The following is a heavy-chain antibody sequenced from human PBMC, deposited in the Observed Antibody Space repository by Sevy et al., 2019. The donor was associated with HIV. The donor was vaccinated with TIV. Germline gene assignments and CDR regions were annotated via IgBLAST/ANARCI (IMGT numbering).Heavy chain of an antibody. J-gene: IGHJ4*02. CDR1: GFTFSSHA. Sequence: GGSLRLSCAASGFTFSSHAMSWVRQAPGKGLVWISAIIDSGGGTYYADYVKGRFTISRDNSKNTLFLQMNSLRVEDTAVYWGVREGPYGDSSFDYWGQGTVVTVSS. CDR3: VREGPYGDSSFDY. CDR2: IIDSGGGT. D-gene: IGHD4-17*01. V-gene: IGHV3-23*01.